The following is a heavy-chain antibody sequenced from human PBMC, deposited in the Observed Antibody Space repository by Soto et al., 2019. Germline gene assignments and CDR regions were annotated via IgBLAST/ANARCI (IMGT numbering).Heavy chain of an antibody. V-gene: IGHV4-39*01. D-gene: IGHD5-18*01. J-gene: IGHJ6*02. CDR2: IYYSGST. CDR1: GGSISSSSYY. Sequence: SETLSLTCTVSGGSISSSSYYWGWIRQPPGKGLEWIGSIYYSGSTYYNPSLKSRVTISVDTSKNQFSLKLSSVTAADTAVYYCARLGVPPPRYTDMAPIYYYYGMDVWGQGTTVTVS. CDR3: ARLGVPPPRYTDMAPIYYYYGMDV.